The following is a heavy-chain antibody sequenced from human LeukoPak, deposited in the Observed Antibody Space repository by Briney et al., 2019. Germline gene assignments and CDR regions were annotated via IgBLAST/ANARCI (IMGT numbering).Heavy chain of an antibody. CDR3: ARDCSGGSCYGA. D-gene: IGHD2-15*01. Sequence: SVKVSFKASGGTFSSYAISWVRQAPGQGLEWMGGIIPIFGTANYAQKFQGRVTITADKSTSTAYMELSSLRSEDTAVYYCARDCSGGSCYGAWGQGTLVTVSS. CDR2: IIPIFGTA. J-gene: IGHJ4*02. V-gene: IGHV1-69*06. CDR1: GGTFSSYA.